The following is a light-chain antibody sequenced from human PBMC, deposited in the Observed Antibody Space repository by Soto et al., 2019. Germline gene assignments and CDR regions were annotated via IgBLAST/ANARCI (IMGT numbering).Light chain of an antibody. CDR3: QQYGPSYT. J-gene: IGKJ2*01. CDR2: DGS. CDR1: QSVSSSY. V-gene: IGKV3-20*01. Sequence: EIVVPQSPGALSLSPGVRATLSCRASQSVSSSYSAWYQQKPGQAPRLLIYDGSTRATGIPDRFSGSGFGTDFNLSISRLAPEDSAVYFCQQYGPSYTFGQGTKLEIK.